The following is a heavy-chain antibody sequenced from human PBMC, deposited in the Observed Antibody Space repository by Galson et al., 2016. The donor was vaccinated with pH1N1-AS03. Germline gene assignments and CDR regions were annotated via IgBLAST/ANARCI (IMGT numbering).Heavy chain of an antibody. CDR1: GYIFTGFY. CDR3: ARSPHKIGGENYGECDH. Sequence: SVKVSCKASGYIFTGFYVHWVRQAPGQGLEWMGWIDTDSGVTNYAQKFEAWVTMTRDTSVSTAYMELYGLKSDDTAVYYCARSPHKIGGENYGECDHWGQGTLVTVSS. V-gene: IGHV1-2*04. CDR2: IDTDSGVT. D-gene: IGHD3-16*01. J-gene: IGHJ4*02.